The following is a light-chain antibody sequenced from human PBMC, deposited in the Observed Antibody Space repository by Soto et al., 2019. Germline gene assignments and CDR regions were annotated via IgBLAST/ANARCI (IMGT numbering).Light chain of an antibody. Sequence: EIVLTHSPGALSLSPGERATLSCRASQSVSSSYLAWYQQKPGQAPRLLIYGASNRATGIPDRFSGSGSGTDFTLTISGLEPEDFAVYYCQQYGNSPLTFGGGTKVDIK. J-gene: IGKJ4*01. CDR3: QQYGNSPLT. V-gene: IGKV3-20*01. CDR1: QSVSSSY. CDR2: GAS.